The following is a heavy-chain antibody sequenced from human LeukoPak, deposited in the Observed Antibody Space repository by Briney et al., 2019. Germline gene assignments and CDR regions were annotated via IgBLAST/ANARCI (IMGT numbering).Heavy chain of an antibody. CDR2: IYTSGST. CDR3: ARFTSYGSSTSCYGGIGYYSHY. CDR1: GGSISSYY. J-gene: IGHJ4*02. Sequence: SEALSLTCTVSGGSISSYYWSWVRQPPGKGLEWIGYIYTSGSTNYNPSLKSRVTISVDTSKNHFSLKLSSVTAADTAVYYCARFTSYGSSTSCYGGIGYYSHYWGQGTLVTVSS. D-gene: IGHD2-2*01. V-gene: IGHV4-4*09.